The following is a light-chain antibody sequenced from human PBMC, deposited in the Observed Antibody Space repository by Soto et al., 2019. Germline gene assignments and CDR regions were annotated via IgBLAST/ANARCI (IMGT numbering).Light chain of an antibody. CDR2: GAS. CDR3: QQHRSSPRKIT. CDR1: QIVSSSY. Sequence: EIVLTHAPVTRSLSPWERATLSFIASQIVSSSYLAWYQQKPGQAPRPLIHGASSRATGIPDRFSGRGSGTDFTLTISSLEPEHFAVYYCQQHRSSPRKITCGQGTQLEIK. V-gene: IGKV3-20*01. J-gene: IGKJ5*01.